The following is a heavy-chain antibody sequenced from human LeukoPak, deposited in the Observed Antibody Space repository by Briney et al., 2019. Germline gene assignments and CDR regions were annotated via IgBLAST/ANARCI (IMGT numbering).Heavy chain of an antibody. J-gene: IGHJ4*02. CDR2: ISSSSAYI. CDR1: GFTFSSYS. CDR3: ARNGKPVARGIGSFDN. Sequence: TGGSLRLSCAASGFTFSSYSMNWVRQAPGKGLEWASSISSSSAYIYYADSMKGRFTISRDNAKNSLFLQMNSLRAEDTAVYYWARNGKPVARGIGSFDNWGQEPLVTASS. D-gene: IGHD3-16*01. V-gene: IGHV3-21*01.